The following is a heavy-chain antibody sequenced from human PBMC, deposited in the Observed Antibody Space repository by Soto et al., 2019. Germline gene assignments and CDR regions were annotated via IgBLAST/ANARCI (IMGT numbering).Heavy chain of an antibody. J-gene: IGHJ3*02. D-gene: IGHD3-22*01. CDR3: ARGTNYYDSSGSYDAFDI. Sequence: KPSETLSLTCTVSCGSISSYYWSWIRQPPGKGLEWIGYIYYSGSTNYNPSLKSRVTISVDTSKNQFSLKLSSVTAADTAVYYCARGTNYYDSSGSYDAFDIWGQGTMVTVSS. CDR2: IYYSGST. CDR1: CGSISSYY. V-gene: IGHV4-59*01.